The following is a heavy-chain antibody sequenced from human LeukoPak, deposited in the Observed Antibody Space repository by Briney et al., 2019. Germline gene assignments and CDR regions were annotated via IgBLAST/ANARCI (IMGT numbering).Heavy chain of an antibody. J-gene: IGHJ4*02. V-gene: IGHV3-7*01. D-gene: IGHD2-15*01. CDR1: GFTFNSYW. CDR2: IKQDGSEI. CDR3: ARLLMVVPGKPFDY. Sequence: GGSLRLSCAASGFTFNSYWMSWVRLAPGKGLEGVANIKQDGSEIHYVDSLKGRFTISRDNARNSLYLQINSLRVEDTAVYYCARLLMVVPGKPFDYWGQGTLVTVSS.